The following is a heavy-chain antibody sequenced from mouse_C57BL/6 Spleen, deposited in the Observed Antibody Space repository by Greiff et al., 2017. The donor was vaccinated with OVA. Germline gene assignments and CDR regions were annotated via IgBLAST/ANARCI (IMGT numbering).Heavy chain of an antibody. CDR3: TGGDGYLAWFAY. D-gene: IGHD2-3*01. CDR2: IRLKSDNYAT. Sequence: EVQLQESGGGLVQPGGSMKLSCVASGFTFSNYWMNWVRQSPEKGLEWVAQIRLKSDNYATHYAESVKGRFTISRDDSKSSVYLQMNNLRAEDTGIYYCTGGDGYLAWFAYWGQGTLVTVSA. CDR1: GFTFSNYW. J-gene: IGHJ3*01. V-gene: IGHV6-3*01.